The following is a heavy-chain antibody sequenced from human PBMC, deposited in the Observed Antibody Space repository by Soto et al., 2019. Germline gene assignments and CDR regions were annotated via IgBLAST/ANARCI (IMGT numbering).Heavy chain of an antibody. D-gene: IGHD6-19*01. CDR2: ISDSGGST. V-gene: IGHV3-23*01. CDR1: GFTFSSYG. J-gene: IGHJ4*02. Sequence: PGGSLRLSCAASGFTFSSYGMHWVRQAPGKGLEWVAAISDSGGSTYYADSVKGRFTISRDNSKNTLYLQMNSLRAEDTAVYYCAKVDIAVAGFDYWGQGTLVTVSS. CDR3: AKVDIAVAGFDY.